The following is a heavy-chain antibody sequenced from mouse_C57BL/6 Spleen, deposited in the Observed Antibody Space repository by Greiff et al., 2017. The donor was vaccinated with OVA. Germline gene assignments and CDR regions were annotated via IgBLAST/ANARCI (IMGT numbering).Heavy chain of an antibody. CDR2: IRNKANGYTT. CDR3: ARSPYGSSYGWYFDV. Sequence: EVKLMESGGGLVQPGGSLSLSCAASGFTFTDYYMSWVRQPPGKALEWLGFIRNKANGYTTEYSASVKGRFTISRDNSQSILYLQMNALRAEDSATYYCARSPYGSSYGWYFDVWGTGTTVTVSS. D-gene: IGHD1-1*01. J-gene: IGHJ1*03. V-gene: IGHV7-3*01. CDR1: GFTFTDYY.